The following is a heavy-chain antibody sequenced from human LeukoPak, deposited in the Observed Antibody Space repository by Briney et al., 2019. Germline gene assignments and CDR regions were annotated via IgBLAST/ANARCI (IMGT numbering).Heavy chain of an antibody. D-gene: IGHD6-6*01. J-gene: IGHJ3*02. V-gene: IGHV3-30*02. Sequence: GGSLRLSCAASGFTVSSNYMSWVRQAPGKGLEWVAFIRYDGSNKYYADSVKGRFTISRDNSKNTLYLQMNSLRAEDTAVYYCAKDPLYSSSRGDAFDIWGQGTMVTVSS. CDR1: GFTVSSNY. CDR2: IRYDGSNK. CDR3: AKDPLYSSSRGDAFDI.